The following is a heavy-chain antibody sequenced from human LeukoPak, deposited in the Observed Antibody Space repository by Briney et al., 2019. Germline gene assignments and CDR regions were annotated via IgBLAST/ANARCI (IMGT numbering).Heavy chain of an antibody. CDR1: GGSISSYY. CDR2: IYYSGST. CDR3: ASDAEGPFDY. V-gene: IGHV4-59*01. J-gene: IGHJ4*02. Sequence: PSETLSLTCTVSGGSISSYYWSWIRQPPGKGLEWIGYIYYSGSTNYNPSLKSRVTISVATSKNQFSLKLSSVTAADTAVYYCASDAEGPFDYWGQGTLVTVSS.